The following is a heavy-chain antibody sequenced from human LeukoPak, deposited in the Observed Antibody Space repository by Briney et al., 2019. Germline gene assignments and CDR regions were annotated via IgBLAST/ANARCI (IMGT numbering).Heavy chain of an antibody. V-gene: IGHV1-18*04. J-gene: IGHJ4*02. CDR2: ISAYNGNT. Sequence: ASVTVSCKASGYTFTSYGISWVRQAPGQGLEWMGWISAYNGNTNYAQKLQGRVTMTTDTSTSTAYMELRSLRSDDTAVYYCARRRYCSSTSCYALGYFDYWGQGTLVTVSS. D-gene: IGHD2-2*01. CDR1: GYTFTSYG. CDR3: ARRRYCSSTSCYALGYFDY.